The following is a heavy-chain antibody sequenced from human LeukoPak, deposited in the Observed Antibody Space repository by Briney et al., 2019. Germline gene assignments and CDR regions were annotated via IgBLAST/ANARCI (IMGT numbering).Heavy chain of an antibody. CDR3: ATSQIRYSYGYHWFDP. Sequence: ASVKVSCKVSGHTLTELSMHWVRQAPGKGLEWMGGFDPEDGETIYAQKFQGRVTMTEDTSTDTAYMELSSLRSEDTAAYYCATSQIRYSYGYHWFDPWGQGTLVTVSS. J-gene: IGHJ5*02. V-gene: IGHV1-24*01. CDR1: GHTLTELS. CDR2: FDPEDGET. D-gene: IGHD5-18*01.